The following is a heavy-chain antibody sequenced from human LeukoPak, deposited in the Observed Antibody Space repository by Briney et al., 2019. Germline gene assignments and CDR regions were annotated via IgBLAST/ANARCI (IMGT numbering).Heavy chain of an antibody. CDR2: ISSNGGST. Sequence: GGSLRLSRTASGFTFSSYVMHWVRQAPGKGLEYVSAISSNGGSTYYVNSVKGRLTISRDNSKNTLYLQMNSLRAEDTAVYYCAKVYEYGDNDWFDSWGQGTLVTVSS. D-gene: IGHD4-17*01. V-gene: IGHV3-64*01. CDR1: GFTFSSYV. J-gene: IGHJ5*01. CDR3: AKVYEYGDNDWFDS.